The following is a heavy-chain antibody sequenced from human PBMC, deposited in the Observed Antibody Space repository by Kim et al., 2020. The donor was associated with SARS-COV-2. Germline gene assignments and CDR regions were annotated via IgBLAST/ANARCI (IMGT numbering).Heavy chain of an antibody. V-gene: IGHV4-34*01. J-gene: IGHJ4*02. CDR2: INHSGST. CDR1: GGSFSGYY. D-gene: IGHD4-17*01. Sequence: SETLSLTCAVYGGSFSGYYWSWIRQPPGKGLEWIGEINHSGSTNYNPSLKSRVTISVDTSKNQFSLKLSSVTAADTAVYYCATSRAEDYGGNRIFDYWGQGTLVTVSS. CDR3: ATSRAEDYGGNRIFDY.